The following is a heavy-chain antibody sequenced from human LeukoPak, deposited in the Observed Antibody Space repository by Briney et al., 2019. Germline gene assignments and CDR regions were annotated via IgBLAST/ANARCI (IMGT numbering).Heavy chain of an antibody. Sequence: PGGSLRLSCAASGFTFSSYSMNWVRQAPGKGLEWVSSITSSGSYIYCADSVKGRFTISRDNAKNSLYLQMNSLRDEDTAVYYCASGRNMGITGTTGAFDIWGQGTMVTVSS. D-gene: IGHD1-7*01. V-gene: IGHV3-21*01. CDR3: ASGRNMGITGTTGAFDI. CDR1: GFTFSSYS. CDR2: ITSSGSYI. J-gene: IGHJ3*02.